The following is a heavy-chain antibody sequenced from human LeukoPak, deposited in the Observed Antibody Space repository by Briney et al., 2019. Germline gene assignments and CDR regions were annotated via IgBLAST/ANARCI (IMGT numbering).Heavy chain of an antibody. CDR1: GYGFTSYY. J-gene: IGHJ4*02. D-gene: IGHD3-10*01. Sequence: AASVEVSCKAFGYGFTSYYIHWARQAPGQGLEWMGIINPSVGGTTYARKFQGRVTMTRDTSTSTVYMELSSLRSKDTAVYYCARHGSGRYYPAEGRVDYWGQGTLVTVSS. CDR2: INPSVGGT. CDR3: ARHGSGRYYPAEGRVDY. V-gene: IGHV1-46*03.